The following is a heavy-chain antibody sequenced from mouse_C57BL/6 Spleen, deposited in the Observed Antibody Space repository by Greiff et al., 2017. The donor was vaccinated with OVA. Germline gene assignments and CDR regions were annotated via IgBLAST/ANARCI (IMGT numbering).Heavy chain of an antibody. V-gene: IGHV1-78*01. Sequence: VKVVESDAELVKPGASVKISCKVSGYTFTDHTIHWMKQRPEQGLEWIGYIYPRDGSTKYNEKFKGKATLTADKSSSTAYMQLNSLTSEDSAVYFCAREDYYGSSPFDYWGQGTTLTVSS. CDR2: IYPRDGST. CDR3: AREDYYGSSPFDY. CDR1: GYTFTDHT. J-gene: IGHJ2*01. D-gene: IGHD1-1*01.